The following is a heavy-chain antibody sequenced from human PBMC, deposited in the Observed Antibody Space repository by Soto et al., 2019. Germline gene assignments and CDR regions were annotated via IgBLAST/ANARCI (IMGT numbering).Heavy chain of an antibody. D-gene: IGHD6-19*01. Sequence: GGSLRLSCAASAFTFSNYAMNWVRQAPGKGLGWVSVISGSGGSASYADSVQGRFTISRDNSKNTLYLQMNSLRAEDTAIYYCVREDSAWDSRGSFDFWGRGTMVTVSS. CDR2: ISGSGGSA. CDR1: AFTFSNYA. V-gene: IGHV3-23*01. CDR3: VREDSAWDSRGSFDF. J-gene: IGHJ3*01.